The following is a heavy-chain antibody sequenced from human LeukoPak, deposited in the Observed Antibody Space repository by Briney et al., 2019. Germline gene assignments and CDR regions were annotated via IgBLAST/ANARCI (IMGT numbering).Heavy chain of an antibody. V-gene: IGHV4-39*07. CDR3: ARDRGYSRLDAFDI. CDR2: IYYSGST. D-gene: IGHD5-18*01. CDR1: GGSISSSSYY. J-gene: IGHJ3*02. Sequence: SETLSLTCTVSGGSISSSSYYWGWIRQPPGKGLEWIGSIYYSGSTYYNPSLKSRVTISVDTSKNQFSLKLGSVTAADTAVYYCARDRGYSRLDAFDIWGQGTMVTVSS.